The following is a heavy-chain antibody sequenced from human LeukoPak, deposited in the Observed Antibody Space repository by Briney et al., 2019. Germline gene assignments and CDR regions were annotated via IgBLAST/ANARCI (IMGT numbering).Heavy chain of an antibody. Sequence: GGSLRLSRAASGFTFRDYSMHWVRQAPGKGLEWAAIISYDGSQKYYADPVMGRFTISRDNSKNTLYVEMSSLTTEDTAVYYCAKDGERRGWIPHRENYYYGMDVWGQGTTVTVSS. D-gene: IGHD5-18*01. V-gene: IGHV3-30*04. CDR2: ISYDGSQK. CDR3: AKDGERRGWIPHRENYYYGMDV. CDR1: GFTFRDYS. J-gene: IGHJ6*02.